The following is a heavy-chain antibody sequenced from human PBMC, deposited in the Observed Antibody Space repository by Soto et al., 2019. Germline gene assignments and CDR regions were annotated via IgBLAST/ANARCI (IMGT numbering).Heavy chain of an antibody. Sequence: EVHLVESGGVLVQPGGSLRLSCAASGFTFSTIWMHWARQAPGKGLVWVSRISRDGSNTNYADFVKGRFTISRDNAKNTLYLQMNSLTVEETAIYFCARGPTGWYGFDSWGHGNLVTVSS. J-gene: IGHJ5*01. CDR3: ARGPTGWYGFDS. CDR2: ISRDGSNT. D-gene: IGHD6-19*01. V-gene: IGHV3-74*01. CDR1: GFTFSTIW.